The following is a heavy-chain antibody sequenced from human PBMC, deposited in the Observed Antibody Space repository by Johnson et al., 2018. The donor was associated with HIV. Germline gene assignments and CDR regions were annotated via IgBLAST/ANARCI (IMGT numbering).Heavy chain of an antibody. CDR1: GFTFSSYD. CDR2: IGTAGDT. Sequence: VQLVESGGGLVQPGGSLRLSCAASGFTFSSYDMHWVRQATGKGLEWVSAIGTAGDTYYSGSVKGRFTISRDNAKNSLYLQMNSLRAEDTAVYYCASLYAFDIWGQGTMVTVSS. CDR3: ASLYAFDI. V-gene: IGHV3-13*01. J-gene: IGHJ3*02.